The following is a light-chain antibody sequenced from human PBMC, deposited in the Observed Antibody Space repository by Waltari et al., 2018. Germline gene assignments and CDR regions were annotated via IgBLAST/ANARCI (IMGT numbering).Light chain of an antibody. J-gene: IGKJ4*01. Sequence: DIQMTQSPSSLSASVGDRVTITCRASQSISSYLNWYQHKPGKAPKLLSYAAASLQSGVPSRFSGSGSGTDYTLPISSLQPEDFATYYCQQSYSTPLTFGGGTKVEIK. CDR1: QSISSY. CDR3: QQSYSTPLT. CDR2: AAA. V-gene: IGKV1-39*01.